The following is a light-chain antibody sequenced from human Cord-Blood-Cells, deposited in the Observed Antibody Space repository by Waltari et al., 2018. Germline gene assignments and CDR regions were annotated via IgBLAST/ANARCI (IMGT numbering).Light chain of an antibody. CDR3: SSYTSRSTLEV. V-gene: IGLV2-14*01. Sequence: QSALTQPASVSGSPGQSITIPGTGTSSDVGGYNLFSCYQQHPGKAPKLMIYDVSNRPSGVSNRVSGSNSSNTASLSISGLQAEDEADYYCSSYTSRSTLEVFGGGTKLTVL. J-gene: IGLJ2*01. CDR1: SSDVGGYNL. CDR2: DVS.